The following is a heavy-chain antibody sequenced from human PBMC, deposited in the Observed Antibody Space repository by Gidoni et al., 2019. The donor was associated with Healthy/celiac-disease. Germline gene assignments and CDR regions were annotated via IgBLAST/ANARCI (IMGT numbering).Heavy chain of an antibody. CDR1: GGSISSSSYY. CDR3: ARQSIVVVIASLDY. V-gene: IGHV4-39*01. Sequence: QLQLQESGPGLVKPSETLSLTCTVSGGSISSSSYYWGWIRQPPGKGLEWIGSIYYRGSTYYNPSLKSRVTISVDTSKNQFSLKLSSVTAADTAVYYCARQSIVVVIASLDYWGQGTLVTVSS. D-gene: IGHD2-21*01. J-gene: IGHJ4*02. CDR2: IYYRGST.